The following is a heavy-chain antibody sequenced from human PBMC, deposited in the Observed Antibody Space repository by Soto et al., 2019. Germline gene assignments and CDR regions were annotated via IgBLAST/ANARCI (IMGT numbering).Heavy chain of an antibody. D-gene: IGHD2-15*01. V-gene: IGHV4-59*12. CDR3: ARVIEDIVVVVAATGAFDI. Sequence: SETLSLTCTVSGGSISSYYWSWILQPPGKGLEWIGYIYYSGSTNYNPSLKSRVTISVDTSKNQFSLKLSSVTAADTAVYYCARVIEDIVVVVAATGAFDIWGQGTMVTVSS. CDR2: IYYSGST. J-gene: IGHJ3*02. CDR1: GGSISSYY.